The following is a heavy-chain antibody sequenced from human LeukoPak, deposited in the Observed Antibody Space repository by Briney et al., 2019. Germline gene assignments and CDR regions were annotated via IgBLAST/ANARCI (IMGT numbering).Heavy chain of an antibody. Sequence: ASVKVSCKAAGYSFTTFHINWVRQAPGQGPEWMGWVNPDTGNTGFAQKFQGRVTITQNSSLTTVYMELSSLTSEDTAVYYCARRGLVAGIYDLVDGFDLWGQGTMVTVSS. CDR1: GYSFTTFH. CDR2: VNPDTGNT. V-gene: IGHV1-8*03. J-gene: IGHJ3*01. D-gene: IGHD3/OR15-3a*01. CDR3: ARRGLVAGIYDLVDGFDL.